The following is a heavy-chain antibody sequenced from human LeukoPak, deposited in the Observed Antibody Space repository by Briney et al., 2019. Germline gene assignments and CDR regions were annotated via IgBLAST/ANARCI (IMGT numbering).Heavy chain of an antibody. CDR3: AKDVRSTMIEVVNEVFDY. CDR1: GFTFSSYA. D-gene: IGHD3-22*01. V-gene: IGHV3-23*01. Sequence: PGGSLRLSCAASGFTFSSYAMSWVRQAPGKGLEWVSAISGSGGSTYYADSVKGRFTTSRDNSKNTLYLQMNSLRAEDTAVYYCAKDVRSTMIEVVNEVFDYWGQGTLVTVSS. J-gene: IGHJ4*02. CDR2: ISGSGGST.